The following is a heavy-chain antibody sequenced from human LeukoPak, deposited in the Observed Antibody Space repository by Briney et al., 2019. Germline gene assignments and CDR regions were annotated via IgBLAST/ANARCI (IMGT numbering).Heavy chain of an antibody. CDR2: INPSGGST. V-gene: IGHV1-46*01. J-gene: IGHJ4*02. CDR3: ARDLSQYYFDY. CDR1: GYTFTSYY. D-gene: IGHD2/OR15-2a*01. Sequence: ASVKVSCKASGYTFTSYYMHWVRQAPGQGLEWMGIINPSGGSTSYAQKFQGRVTMTRDMSTSTVYMELSSLRSEDTAVYYCARDLSQYYFDYWGQGTLVTVSS.